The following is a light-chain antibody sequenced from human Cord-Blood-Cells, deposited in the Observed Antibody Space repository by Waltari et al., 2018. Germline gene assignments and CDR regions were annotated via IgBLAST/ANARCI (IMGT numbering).Light chain of an antibody. Sequence: EIVLTQSPGTLPLSPGERATLSCRASQSVSSSYLAWYQQKPGQAPRPLIYGASSRATGIQDRFSGSGSGTDFTLTISRLEPEDFAVYYCQQYGSSPPWTFGQGTKVEIK. CDR1: QSVSSSY. CDR2: GAS. J-gene: IGKJ1*01. V-gene: IGKV3-20*01. CDR3: QQYGSSPPWT.